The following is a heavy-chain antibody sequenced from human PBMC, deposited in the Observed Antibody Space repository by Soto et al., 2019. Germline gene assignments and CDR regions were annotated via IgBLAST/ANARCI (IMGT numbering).Heavy chain of an antibody. CDR1: GFTFSSYA. CDR3: ARSGGGDLDAFDI. V-gene: IGHV3-64*01. D-gene: IGHD2-21*02. J-gene: IGHJ3*02. Sequence: GGSLRLSCAASGFTFSSYAMHWVRQAPGKGLEYVSAISSNGGSTYYANSVKGRFTISRDNSKNTLYLQMGSLRAEDMAVYYCARSGGGDLDAFDIWGQGTMVTVSS. CDR2: ISSNGGST.